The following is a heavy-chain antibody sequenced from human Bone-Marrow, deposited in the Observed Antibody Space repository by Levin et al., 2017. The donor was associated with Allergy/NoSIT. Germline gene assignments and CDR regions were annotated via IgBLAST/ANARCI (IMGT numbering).Heavy chain of an antibody. Sequence: SGPTLVKPTQTLTLTCTFSGFSLSTSGVGVGWIRQPPGKALEWLALIYWNDDKRYSPSLKSRLTITKDTSKNQVVLTMTNMDPVDTATYYCAHRGYSGSVFDYWGQGTLVTVSS. CDR3: AHRGYSGSVFDY. J-gene: IGHJ4*02. CDR2: IYWNDDK. V-gene: IGHV2-5*01. D-gene: IGHD5-12*01. CDR1: GFSLSTSGVG.